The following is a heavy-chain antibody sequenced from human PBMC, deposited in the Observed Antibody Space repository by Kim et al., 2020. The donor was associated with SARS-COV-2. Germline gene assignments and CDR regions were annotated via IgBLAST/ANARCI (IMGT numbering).Heavy chain of an antibody. D-gene: IGHD1-26*01. V-gene: IGHV4-39*01. Sequence: SETLSLTCTVSGGSISSSSYYWGWIRQPPGKGLEWIGSIYYSGSTYYNPSLKSRVTISVDTSKNQFSLKLSSVTTADTAVYYCARGVRWELLQGLNWFDPWGQGTLVTVSS. J-gene: IGHJ5*02. CDR3: ARGVRWELLQGLNWFDP. CDR2: IYYSGST. CDR1: GGSISSSSYY.